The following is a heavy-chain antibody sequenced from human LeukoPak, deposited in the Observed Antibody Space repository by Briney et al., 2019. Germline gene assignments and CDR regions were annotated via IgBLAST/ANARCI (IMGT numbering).Heavy chain of an antibody. CDR3: ARDYSSGWPNFDY. V-gene: IGHV1-46*01. CDR2: INPSDGST. J-gene: IGHJ4*02. CDR1: GYTFTSYY. Sequence: ASVKVSCKASGYTFTSYYIHWVRQAPGQGLEWMGIINPSDGSTRYAQKFQGRVTMTTDTSTSTAYMELRSLRSDDTAVYYCARDYSSGWPNFDYWGQGTLVTVSS. D-gene: IGHD6-19*01.